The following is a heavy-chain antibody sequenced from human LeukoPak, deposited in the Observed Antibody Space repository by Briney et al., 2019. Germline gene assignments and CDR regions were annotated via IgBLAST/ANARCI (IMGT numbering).Heavy chain of an antibody. CDR3: AKALSSSFYYFEL. CDR2: IHGGGDVT. J-gene: IGHJ2*01. CDR1: GFTFSNYA. V-gene: IGHV3-23*01. D-gene: IGHD3-16*02. Sequence: PGGSLRLSCAVSGFTFSNYAMNWVRQAPEKGLEWVSTIHGGGDVTYYADSVKGRFTISSDNSRNTLYLQMNSLRGEDTAVYYCAKALSSSFYYFELGGRGTLVTVSS.